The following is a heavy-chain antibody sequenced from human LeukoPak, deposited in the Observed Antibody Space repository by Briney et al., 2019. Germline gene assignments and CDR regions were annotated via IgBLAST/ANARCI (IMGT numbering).Heavy chain of an antibody. D-gene: IGHD1-26*01. J-gene: IGHJ4*02. CDR1: GYTFTSYD. V-gene: IGHV1-8*01. CDR3: ARTSGTPEPSDY. Sequence: ASVKVSCKASGYTFTSYDINWVRQATGQGLEWMGWMNPNSGNTGYAQKFQGRVTMTTDTSTSTAYMELRSLRSDDTAVYYCARTSGTPEPSDYRGQGTLVPVSS. CDR2: MNPNSGNT.